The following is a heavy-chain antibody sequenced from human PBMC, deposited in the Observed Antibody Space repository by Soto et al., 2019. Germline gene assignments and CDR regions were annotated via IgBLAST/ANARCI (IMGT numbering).Heavy chain of an antibody. D-gene: IGHD3-16*01. CDR1: GFSVSSNY. V-gene: IGHV3-53*01. CDR2: IYSDGST. Sequence: ILSCSVSGFSVSSNYIHWVRQAPGKGLDWVSMIYSDGSTFYAASVKGRFTISRDNSKNTLYLQMNSLRADDTAVYYCARGGGTISYWGQGTLVTVSS. J-gene: IGHJ4*02. CDR3: ARGGGTISY.